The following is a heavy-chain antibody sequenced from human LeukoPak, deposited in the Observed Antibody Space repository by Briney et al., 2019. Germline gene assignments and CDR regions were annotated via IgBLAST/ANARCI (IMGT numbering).Heavy chain of an antibody. Sequence: SVKVSCKASGGTFSSYAISWVRQAPGQGLEWMGGIIPIFGTANYAQKFQGRVTITADESTSTAYMELSSLRSEDTAVYYCARVTAYCSGGSCLGNWFDPWGQGTLVTVSS. CDR1: GGTFSSYA. D-gene: IGHD2-15*01. CDR2: IIPIFGTA. CDR3: ARVTAYCSGGSCLGNWFDP. V-gene: IGHV1-69*13. J-gene: IGHJ5*02.